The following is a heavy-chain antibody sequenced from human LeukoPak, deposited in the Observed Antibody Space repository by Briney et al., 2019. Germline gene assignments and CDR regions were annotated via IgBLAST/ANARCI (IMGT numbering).Heavy chain of an antibody. D-gene: IGHD6-13*01. CDR1: GGSFSGYY. CDR2: INHSGST. CDR3: ARGRGNGVSISSSSQRDY. Sequence: SETLSLTCAVYGGSFSGYYWSWIRQPPGKGLELIREINHSGSTNYNPSLKSRVTISVDTSKNQFSLKLSSVTAADTAVYYCARGRGNGVSISSSSQRDYWGQGTLVTVSS. J-gene: IGHJ4*02. V-gene: IGHV4-34*01.